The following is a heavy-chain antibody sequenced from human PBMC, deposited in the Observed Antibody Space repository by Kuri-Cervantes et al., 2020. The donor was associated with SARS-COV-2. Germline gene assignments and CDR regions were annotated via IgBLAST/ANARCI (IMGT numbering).Heavy chain of an antibody. CDR1: GGSISRFY. J-gene: IGHJ6*02. V-gene: IGHV4-38-2*02. CDR3: ARGGTSGYYYYGMDV. CDR2: IYHSGST. D-gene: IGHD1/OR15-1a*01. Sequence: GSLRLSCTVSGGSISRFYWSWIRQPPGKGLEWIGSIYHSGSTYYNPSLKSRVTISVDTSKNQFSLKLSSVTAADTAVYYCARGGTSGYYYYGMDVWGQGTTVTVSS.